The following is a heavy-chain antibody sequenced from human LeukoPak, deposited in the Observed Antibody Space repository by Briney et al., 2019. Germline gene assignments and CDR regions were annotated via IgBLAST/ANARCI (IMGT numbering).Heavy chain of an antibody. J-gene: IGHJ4*02. CDR2: ISAYNGNS. Sequence: ASVKVSCKTSGYTFTTYAISWVRQAPGQGLEWMGWISAYNGNSNYAQMLQGRVTMTTDTSTSTAYMEMRNLRSDDRAVYYCARVGGSSGSYFHPLDYWGQGTLVTVSS. CDR3: ARVGGSSGSYFHPLDY. V-gene: IGHV1-18*01. D-gene: IGHD1-26*01. CDR1: GYTFTTYA.